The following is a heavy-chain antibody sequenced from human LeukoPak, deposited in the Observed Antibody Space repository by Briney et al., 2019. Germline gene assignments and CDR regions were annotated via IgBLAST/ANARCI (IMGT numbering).Heavy chain of an antibody. V-gene: IGHV3-30*04. CDR3: ARVDDLDAFDM. CDR2: ISDDGSNK. CDR1: GFTFSSYA. D-gene: IGHD2-2*03. Sequence: GGSLRLSCAASGFTFSSYAMHWVRQAPGKGLEWVAVISDDGSNKYYADSVKGRFTISRDNSKNALYLQMNSLRAEDTAVYYCARVDDLDAFDMWGQGTMVTVSS. J-gene: IGHJ3*02.